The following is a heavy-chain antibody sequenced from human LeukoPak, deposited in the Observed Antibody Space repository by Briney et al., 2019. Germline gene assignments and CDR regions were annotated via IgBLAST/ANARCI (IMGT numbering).Heavy chain of an antibody. CDR1: GFTFSSFW. CDR2: IKVDGRQE. Sequence: PGGSLRLSCAASGFTFSSFWMIWVRQAPGKGLEWVANIKVDGRQEYYVDSVKGRFTISRDNAKNSLYLQMNSLRAEDTAVYYCERDGLSWARDYWGQGILVTVSS. D-gene: IGHD3-10*01. J-gene: IGHJ4*02. V-gene: IGHV3-7*01. CDR3: ERDGLSWARDY.